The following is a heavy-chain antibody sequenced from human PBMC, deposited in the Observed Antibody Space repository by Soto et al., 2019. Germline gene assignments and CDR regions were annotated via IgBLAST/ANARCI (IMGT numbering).Heavy chain of an antibody. J-gene: IGHJ4*02. D-gene: IGHD6-13*01. CDR3: AYSSTPFDY. CDR1: GFTFSSYA. Sequence: EVQLLESGGGLGQPGGSLRLSCAASGFTFSSYAMSWVRQAPGKGLEWVSAISGSGGSTYYADSVTGRFNISRDNSKNTMYLQMNSLRAEDTAVYYCAYSSTPFDYWGQGTMGTVSS. CDR2: ISGSGGST. V-gene: IGHV3-23*01.